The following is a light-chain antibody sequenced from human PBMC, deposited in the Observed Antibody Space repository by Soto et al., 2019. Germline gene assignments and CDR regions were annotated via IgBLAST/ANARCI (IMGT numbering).Light chain of an antibody. V-gene: IGKV3-11*01. CDR2: DAS. Sequence: EIVLTQSPATLSLSPGERATLSCRASQSVSSYLAWYQQKPGQAPRLLIYDASNRATGIPARFSGSGSGTEFTLTINSLQSEDFAVYFCHQYNFWPTFGQGTKVDI. CDR1: QSVSSY. CDR3: HQYNFWPT. J-gene: IGKJ1*01.